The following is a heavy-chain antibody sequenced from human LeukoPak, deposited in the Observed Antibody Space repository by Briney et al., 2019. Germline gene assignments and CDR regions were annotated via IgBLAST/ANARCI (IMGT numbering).Heavy chain of an antibody. V-gene: IGHV4-39*02. J-gene: IGHJ4*02. CDR1: GVSIRSGSHY. CDR3: AKRDDSGGNLVDL. D-gene: IGHD3-22*01. CDR2: IYYSGSS. Sequence: SETLSLTCTVSGVSIRSGSHYWAWSRQPPGKGLESVGTIYYSGSSYNNPSLENRVTISIDTSKIHFTLKLGSLSAADTSVYYCAKRDDSGGNLVDLWGQGTLVTVS.